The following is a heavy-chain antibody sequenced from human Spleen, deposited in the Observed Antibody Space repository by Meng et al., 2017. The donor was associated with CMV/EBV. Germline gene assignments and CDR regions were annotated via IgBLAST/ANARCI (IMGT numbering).Heavy chain of an antibody. CDR3: ARDIRTYNFDY. Sequence: GGSLRLSCGTAGFSFSIYGMHWVRQAPGKGLVWVSRLNSDGRTTSYADFVKGRFTISRDDAQNTLYLQMNSLRAEDTAVYYCARDIRTYNFDYWGQGTLVTAPQ. V-gene: IGHV3-74*01. D-gene: IGHD2-21*01. CDR1: GFSFSIYG. CDR2: LNSDGRTT. J-gene: IGHJ4*02.